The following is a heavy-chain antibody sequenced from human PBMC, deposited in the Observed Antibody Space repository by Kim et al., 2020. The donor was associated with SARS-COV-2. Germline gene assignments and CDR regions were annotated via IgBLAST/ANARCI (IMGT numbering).Heavy chain of an antibody. Sequence: SETLSLTCTVSGGSISSSSYYWGWIRQPPGKGLEWIGCIYYSGSTYYNPSLKSRVTISVDTSKNQFSLKLSSVTAADTAVYYCARLAFGGGIVRTYWGQGTLVAVSS. CDR1: GGSISSSSYY. CDR3: ARLAFGGGIVRTY. D-gene: IGHD3-16*02. CDR2: IYYSGST. V-gene: IGHV4-39*01. J-gene: IGHJ4*02.